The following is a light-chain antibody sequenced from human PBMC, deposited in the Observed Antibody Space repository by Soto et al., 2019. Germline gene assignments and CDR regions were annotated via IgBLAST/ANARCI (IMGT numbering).Light chain of an antibody. V-gene: IGKV3-20*01. CDR2: GAS. J-gene: IGKJ3*01. CDR3: QQYGSSPT. Sequence: EIVLTQSPGTLSLSPGERATLSCRASQSVSSSYLAWYQQKPGQAPRLLIYGASSRATGIPDRFSGSGSGTDFTLTISRLEPEDFAVYYCQQYGSSPTFGTGTKVD. CDR1: QSVSSSY.